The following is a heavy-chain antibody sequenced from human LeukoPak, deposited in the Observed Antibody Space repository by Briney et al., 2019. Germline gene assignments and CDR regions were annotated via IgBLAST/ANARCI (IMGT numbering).Heavy chain of an antibody. CDR3: AKANRGLRMYYYYMDV. CDR1: GFIFSNSA. V-gene: IGHV3-23*01. Sequence: GGSLRLSCAASGFIFSNSAMSWVRQAPGKGPEWISSVNGNGDKTYYADSVKGRFTISRDNSKNTLYLQMNSLRAEDTALYYCAKANRGLRMYYYYMDVWGKGTTVTVSS. D-gene: IGHD4-17*01. J-gene: IGHJ6*03. CDR2: VNGNGDKT.